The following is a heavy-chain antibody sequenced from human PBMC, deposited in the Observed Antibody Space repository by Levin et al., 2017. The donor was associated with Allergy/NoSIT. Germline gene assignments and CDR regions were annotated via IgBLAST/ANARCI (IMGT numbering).Heavy chain of an antibody. CDR1: GFTFTTFW. CDR2: IKRDGSET. D-gene: IGHD3-16*02. Sequence: PGGSLRLSCAASGFTFTTFWMTWVRQAPGKGLEWVANIKRDGSETYYVDSVKGRFTISRDNAKNSVYLQMNSLRVDDTAVYYCAREEGWGYHYGMDVWGQGTTVTVSS. V-gene: IGHV3-7*01. CDR3: AREEGWGYHYGMDV. J-gene: IGHJ6*02.